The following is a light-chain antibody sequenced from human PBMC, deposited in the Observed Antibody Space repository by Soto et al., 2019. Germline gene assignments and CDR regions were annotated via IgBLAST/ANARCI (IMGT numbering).Light chain of an antibody. V-gene: IGLV2-11*01. CDR1: NSDIGNYNY. CDR3: CSYPGSHTWV. Sequence: QSALTQPRSVSGSPGQSVTISCTGTNSDIGNYNYVSWYQQHPGKAPKVMFYDVSKRPSGVPDRFSGSKSGNTASLTISGLQAEDEADYYCCSYPGSHTWVFGGGTKLTVL. J-gene: IGLJ3*02. CDR2: DVS.